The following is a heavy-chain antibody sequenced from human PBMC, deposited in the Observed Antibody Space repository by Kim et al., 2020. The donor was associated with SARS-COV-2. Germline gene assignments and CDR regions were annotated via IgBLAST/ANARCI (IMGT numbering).Heavy chain of an antibody. V-gene: IGHV3-7*01. J-gene: IGHJ4*02. CDR3: VRGGYSNFDF. CDR1: GFNFNSHW. CDR2: TKYDGSVR. D-gene: IGHD2-21*01. Sequence: GGSLRLSCAASGFNFNSHWMSWVRQAPGKGREWVANTKYDGSVRNYVASMKGRFTISRDNAKNVLYLQMNSLRVDDTAVYYCVRGGYSNFDFWGQGTLVT.